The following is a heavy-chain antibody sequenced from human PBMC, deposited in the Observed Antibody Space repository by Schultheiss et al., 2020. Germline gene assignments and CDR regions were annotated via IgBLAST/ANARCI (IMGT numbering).Heavy chain of an antibody. V-gene: IGHV3-7*01. CDR2: IKQDGSEK. CDR3: ARDRNAKMATSWGYFDY. J-gene: IGHJ4*02. CDR1: GFTFSSYW. Sequence: GESLKISCAASGFTFSSYWMSWVRQAPGKGLEWVANIKQDGSEKYYVDSVKGRFTISRDNAKNSLYLQMNSLRAEDTAVYYCARDRNAKMATSWGYFDYWGQGTLVTVSS. D-gene: IGHD5-24*01.